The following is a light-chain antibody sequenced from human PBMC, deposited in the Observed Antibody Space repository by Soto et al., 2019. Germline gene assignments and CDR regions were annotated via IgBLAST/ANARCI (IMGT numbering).Light chain of an antibody. CDR1: SSDVGGYNY. J-gene: IGLJ2*01. Sequence: QSALTQPASVSGSPGQSITISCTGTSSDVGGYNYVSWYQQYPGKAPKLMIFEVNNRPSGISNRFSGSKSGNTASLTISGLQAEDEADYYCTSYASSSLLVFGGGTKLTVL. CDR2: EVN. V-gene: IGLV2-14*01. CDR3: TSYASSSLLV.